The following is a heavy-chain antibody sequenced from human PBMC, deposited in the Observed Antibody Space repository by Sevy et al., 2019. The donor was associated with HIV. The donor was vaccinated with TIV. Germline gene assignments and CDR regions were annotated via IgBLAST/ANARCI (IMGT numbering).Heavy chain of an antibody. CDR3: ARGWASVAVAAAISHHFDI. Sequence: SETLSLTCTVSGGSISSFGYYWSWIRQHPGKGLEWIGYIYYSGSTYYNPSLKSRLTISVDTSKNQFALKLSSVTAAETAVYYGARGWASVAVAAAISHHFDIWGQGTMVTVSS. CDR1: GGSISSFGYY. D-gene: IGHD2-2*01. V-gene: IGHV4-31*03. CDR2: IYYSGST. J-gene: IGHJ3*02.